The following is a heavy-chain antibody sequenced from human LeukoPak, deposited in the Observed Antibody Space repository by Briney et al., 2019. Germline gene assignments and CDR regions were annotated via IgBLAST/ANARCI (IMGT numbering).Heavy chain of an antibody. V-gene: IGHV3-7*01. CDR2: IKQDGSEK. J-gene: IGHJ5*02. CDR1: GFTFSSYS. D-gene: IGHD6-19*01. CDR3: ARDMSSGWYLDWFDP. Sequence: GGSLRLSCAASGFTFSSYSMNWVRQAPGKGLEWVANIKQDGSEKYYVDSVKGRFTISRDNAKNSLYLQMNSLRAEDTAVYYCARDMSSGWYLDWFDPWGQGTLVTVSS.